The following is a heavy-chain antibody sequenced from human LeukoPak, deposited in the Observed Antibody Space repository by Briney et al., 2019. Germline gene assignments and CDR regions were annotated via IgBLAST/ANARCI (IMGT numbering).Heavy chain of an antibody. CDR1: GFTFSNAW. D-gene: IGHD6-13*01. V-gene: IGHV3-15*01. J-gene: IGHJ6*02. CDR3: TTGIAAVKGGFLVPPYYYYGMDV. Sequence: GGSLRLSCAASGFTFSNAWMSWVRQAPGKGLEWVGRIKSKTDGGTTDYAAPVKGRFTISRDDSKNTLYLQMNSLKTEDTAVYYCTTGIAAVKGGFLVPPYYYYGMDVWGQGTTVTVSS. CDR2: IKSKTDGGTT.